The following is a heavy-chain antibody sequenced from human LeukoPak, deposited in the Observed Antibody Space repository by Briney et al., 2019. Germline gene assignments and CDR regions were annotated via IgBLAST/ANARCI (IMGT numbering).Heavy chain of an antibody. CDR3: ARVDYGNFDY. CDR1: SGSISIGGYY. CDR2: IYYSGST. V-gene: IGHV4-31*03. J-gene: IGHJ4*02. D-gene: IGHD4/OR15-4a*01. Sequence: SQTLSLTCTVSSGSISIGGYYWSWIRHHPGKGLEWIGYIYYSGSTYYNPSLKSRVTISVDTSKNQFSLKLSSVTAADTAVYYCARVDYGNFDYWGQGTLVTVSS.